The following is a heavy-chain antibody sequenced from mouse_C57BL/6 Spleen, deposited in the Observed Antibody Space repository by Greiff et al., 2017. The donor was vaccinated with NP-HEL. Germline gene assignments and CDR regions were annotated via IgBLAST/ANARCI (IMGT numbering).Heavy chain of an antibody. V-gene: IGHV1-69*01. CDR2: IDPSDSYT. D-gene: IGHD2-14*01. CDR1: GYTFTSYW. J-gene: IGHJ2*01. CDR3: ARGTGNYYFDY. Sequence: VQLQQSGAELVMPGASVKLSCKASGYTFTSYWMHWVKQGPGQGLEWIGEIDPSDSYTNYNQKFKGKSTLTVDKSSSTAYMQLSSLTSEDSAVYYCARGTGNYYFDYWGQGTTLTVSS.